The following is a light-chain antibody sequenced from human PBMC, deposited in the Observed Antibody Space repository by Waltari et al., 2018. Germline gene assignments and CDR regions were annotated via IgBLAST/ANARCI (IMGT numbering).Light chain of an antibody. V-gene: IGKV3-20*01. J-gene: IGKJ3*01. CDR3: QQYGSSPRT. CDR2: GAS. Sequence: EIVLTQSPGTLSLSPGERATLSCRASQSVSSSYLAWYQQKPCHAPSLLIYGASSRATGIPDRFSGSGSGTDFTLTISRLEPEDLAVYYCQQYGSSPRTFGPGTKVDIK. CDR1: QSVSSSY.